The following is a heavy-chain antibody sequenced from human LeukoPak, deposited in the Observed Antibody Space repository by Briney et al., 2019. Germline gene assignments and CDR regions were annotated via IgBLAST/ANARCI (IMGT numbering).Heavy chain of an antibody. CDR2: FDPEDGET. Sequence: ASVKVSCKASGGTFSSYAISWVRQAPGQGLEWMGGFDPEDGETIYAQKFQGRVTMTEDTSTDTAYMELSSLRSEDTAVYYCATDPPPYCGGDCSDYWGQGTLVTVSS. CDR3: ATDPPPYCGGDCSDY. CDR1: GGTFSSYA. J-gene: IGHJ4*02. D-gene: IGHD2-21*02. V-gene: IGHV1-24*01.